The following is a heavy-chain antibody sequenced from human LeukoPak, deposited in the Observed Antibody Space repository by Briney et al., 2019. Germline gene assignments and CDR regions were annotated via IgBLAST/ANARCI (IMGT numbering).Heavy chain of an antibody. V-gene: IGHV4-34*01. CDR1: GGSFSGYY. D-gene: IGHD5-24*01. J-gene: IGHJ4*02. CDR2: INHSGST. Sequence: SETLSFTCAVYGGSFSGYYWSWIRQPPGKGLEWIGEINHSGSTNYNPSLKSRVTISVDTSKNQFSLKLSSVIAADTAVYYCARVRYRDGYQEWGQGTLVTVSS. CDR3: ARVRYRDGYQE.